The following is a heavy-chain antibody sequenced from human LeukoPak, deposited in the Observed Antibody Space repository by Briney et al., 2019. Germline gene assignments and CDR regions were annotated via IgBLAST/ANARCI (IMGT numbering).Heavy chain of an antibody. D-gene: IGHD3-16*01. CDR1: GFTFSSYE. CDR3: ARDHNDYVWGSNPY. V-gene: IGHV3-48*03. CDR2: ISSSGSTI. J-gene: IGHJ4*02. Sequence: GGSPRLSCAASGFTFSSYEMNWVRQAPGKGLEWVSYISSSGSTIYYADSVKGRFTISRDNAKNSLYLRMNSLRAEDTAVYYCARDHNDYVWGSNPYWGQGTLVTVSS.